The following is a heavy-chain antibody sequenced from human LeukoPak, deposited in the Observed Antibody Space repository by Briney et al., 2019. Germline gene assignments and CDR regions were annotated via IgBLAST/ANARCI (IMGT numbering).Heavy chain of an antibody. D-gene: IGHD2-15*01. CDR1: GGSISSGGYY. J-gene: IGHJ4*02. CDR2: LYYSGST. V-gene: IGHV4-31*03. Sequence: PSETLSLTCTVSGGSISSGGYYWSWIRQHPGKGLEWIGYLYYSGSTYYNPSLKSRVTISVDTSKNQFSLKLSSVTAADTAVYYCARGCSGGSCYSSRPFDYWGQGTLVTVSS. CDR3: ARGCSGGSCYSSRPFDY.